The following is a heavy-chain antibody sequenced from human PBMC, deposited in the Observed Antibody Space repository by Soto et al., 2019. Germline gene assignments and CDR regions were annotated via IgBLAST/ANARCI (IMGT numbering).Heavy chain of an antibody. Sequence: ASVKVSCKASGYTFSAYYVHWVRQAPDQGLEWMGWINPNTGDTYFAQKFQDRVTMTRDTSISTAYMEVGSLRSDDTAVYFCARQQDRGIMAAGFDYWGQGARVTAPQ. D-gene: IGHD1-26*01. J-gene: IGHJ4*02. CDR2: INPNTGDT. CDR1: GYTFSAYY. V-gene: IGHV1-2*02. CDR3: ARQQDRGIMAAGFDY.